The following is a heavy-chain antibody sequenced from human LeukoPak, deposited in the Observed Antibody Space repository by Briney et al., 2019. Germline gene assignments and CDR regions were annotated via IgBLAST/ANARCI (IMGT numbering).Heavy chain of an antibody. CDR2: ISSFSTNI. V-gene: IGHV3-21*01. D-gene: IGHD3-10*01. CDR3: ARDGLLWFGELLSDY. CDR1: GFTFSSYS. Sequence: GGSLRLSCAASGFTFSSYSMNWVRQAPGKGLEWVSSISSFSTNINYADSMKGRFTISRDNAKNSLYLQMNSLRAEDTAVYYCARDGLLWFGELLSDYWGQGTLVTVSS. J-gene: IGHJ4*02.